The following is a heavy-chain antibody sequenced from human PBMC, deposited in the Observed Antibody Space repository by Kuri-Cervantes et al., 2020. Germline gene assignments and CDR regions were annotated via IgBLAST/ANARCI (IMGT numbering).Heavy chain of an antibody. V-gene: IGHV3-11*04. Sequence: GESLKISCAASGFTFSDYYMSWIRQAPGKGLEWVSYISSSGSTIYYADSVKGRFTISRDNAKNSLYLQMNSLRAEDTAVYYCAREGDSSGWYTMDYWGQGTLVTDSS. CDR3: AREGDSSGWYTMDY. CDR2: ISSSGSTI. D-gene: IGHD6-19*01. CDR1: GFTFSDYY. J-gene: IGHJ4*02.